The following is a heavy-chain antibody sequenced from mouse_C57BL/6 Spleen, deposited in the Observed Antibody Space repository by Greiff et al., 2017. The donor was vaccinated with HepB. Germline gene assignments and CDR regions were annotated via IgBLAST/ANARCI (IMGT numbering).Heavy chain of an antibody. Sequence: EVKLMESGGGLVKPGGSLKLSCAASGFTFSSYAMSWVRQTPEKRLEWVATISDGGSYTYYPDNVKGRFTISRDNAKNNLYLQMSHLKSEDTAMYYCASEGLLLRSLFAYWGQGTLVTVSA. CDR1: GFTFSSYA. V-gene: IGHV5-4*03. D-gene: IGHD1-1*01. CDR3: ASEGLLLRSLFAY. J-gene: IGHJ3*01. CDR2: ISDGGSYT.